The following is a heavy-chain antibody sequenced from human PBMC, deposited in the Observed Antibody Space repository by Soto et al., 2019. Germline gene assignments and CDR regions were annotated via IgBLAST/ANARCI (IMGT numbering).Heavy chain of an antibody. Sequence: QITLTESGPPRVKPTQTLTLTCTFSGFSLRTSGVGVGWIRQPPGKALEWLAVIYWDDDKRYNPSLKSRLSIIKDTSKDQEVLTMSDMDPVDTATYFCAHRGYMNGNWDQGYLAHCGQGNLVTVSS. CDR2: IYWDDDK. CDR3: AHRGYMNGNWDQGYLAH. CDR1: GFSLRTSGVG. D-gene: IGHD5-18*01. V-gene: IGHV2-5*02. J-gene: IGHJ4*02.